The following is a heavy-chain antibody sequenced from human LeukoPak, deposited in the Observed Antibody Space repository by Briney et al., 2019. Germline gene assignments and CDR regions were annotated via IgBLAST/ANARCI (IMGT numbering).Heavy chain of an antibody. J-gene: IGHJ5*02. CDR1: GYTFTGYY. Sequence: ASVKVSCKASGYTFTGYYMHWVRQAPGQGLEWMGWINPNSGGTNYAQKFQGWVTMTRDTSISTAYMELSRLRSDDTAVYYCAREGYSSSWYGNWFDPWGQGTLVTVSS. CDR3: AREGYSSSWYGNWFDP. CDR2: INPNSGGT. V-gene: IGHV1-2*04. D-gene: IGHD6-13*01.